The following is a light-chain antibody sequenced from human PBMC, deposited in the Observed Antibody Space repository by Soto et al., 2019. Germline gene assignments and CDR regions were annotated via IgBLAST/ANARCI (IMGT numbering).Light chain of an antibody. CDR1: SSDVGGYNY. J-gene: IGLJ1*01. CDR2: EVS. Sequence: HSVLTQPASVSGSAGQWITISCTGTSSDVGGYNYVSWYQQHPGKAPKLMIYEVSNRPSGVSNRFSGSKSGNTASLTISGLQAEDEADYYCSSYTSTSSLGVFGTGTKVTVL. V-gene: IGLV2-14*03. CDR3: SSYTSTSSLGV.